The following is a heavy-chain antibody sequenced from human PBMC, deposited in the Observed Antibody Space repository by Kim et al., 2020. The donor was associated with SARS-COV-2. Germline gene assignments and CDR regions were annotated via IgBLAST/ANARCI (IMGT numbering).Heavy chain of an antibody. CDR1: VFIFTGYY. D-gene: IGHD2-8*01. V-gene: IGHV1-2*06. J-gene: IGHJ3*02. Sequence: SVKVSCKASVFIFTGYYMHWVRQAPGQGLDWMGRIHPNSCGPNFAQKFHGRVTMTRDTSISTAYMELSRLRSDDTAMYYCATAGVSRAAFDIWGQGTMVTVSS. CDR2: IHPNSCGP. CDR3: ATAGVSRAAFDI.